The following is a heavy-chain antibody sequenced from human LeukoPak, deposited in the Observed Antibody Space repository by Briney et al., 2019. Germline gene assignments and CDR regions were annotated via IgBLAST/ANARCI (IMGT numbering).Heavy chain of an antibody. D-gene: IGHD3-9*01. J-gene: IGHJ4*02. CDR3: ARDGLEIIRFFDWLDY. Sequence: GGSLRLSCVASGFDSTIFAIHWVRQAPGKGLKWVAVISYDGKNEYYSDSVKGRFTISRDKAKSTVFLQMNSLRAEDTAVYYCARDGLEIIRFFDWLDYWGQGTLVTVSS. CDR1: GFDSTIFA. CDR2: ISYDGKNE. V-gene: IGHV3-30*04.